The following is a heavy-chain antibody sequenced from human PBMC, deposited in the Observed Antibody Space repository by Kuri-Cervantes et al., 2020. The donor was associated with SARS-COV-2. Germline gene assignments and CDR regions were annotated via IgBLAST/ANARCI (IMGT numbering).Heavy chain of an antibody. D-gene: IGHD2-15*01. CDR2: ISSSSSYI. Sequence: GESLKISCAASRFTFSSYEMNWVRQAPGKGLEWVSSISSSSSYIYYADSVKGRFTISRDNAKNSLYLQMNSLRAEDTAVYYCARDERYCSGGSCYSEAGNWFDPWGQGTLVTVSS. V-gene: IGHV3-21*01. CDR1: RFTFSSYE. J-gene: IGHJ5*02. CDR3: ARDERYCSGGSCYSEAGNWFDP.